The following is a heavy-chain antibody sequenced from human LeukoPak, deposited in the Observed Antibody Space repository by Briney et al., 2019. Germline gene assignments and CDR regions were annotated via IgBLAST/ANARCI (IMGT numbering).Heavy chain of an antibody. CDR3: VVGGSPGY. J-gene: IGHJ4*02. V-gene: IGHV3-74*01. Sequence: GGSMSLSCAASGLAFSAYKMHWVRQAPRKGLVWVSRISTDGYTTDYADFVQGRFTASRDNTKNTWSLEMNSLRAEDTAVYYCVVGGSPGYWGQGTLVTVSS. CDR2: ISTDGYTT. CDR1: GLAFSAYK. D-gene: IGHD2-15*01.